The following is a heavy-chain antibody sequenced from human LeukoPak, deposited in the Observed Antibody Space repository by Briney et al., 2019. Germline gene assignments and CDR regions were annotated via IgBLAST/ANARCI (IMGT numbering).Heavy chain of an antibody. CDR2: IYYSGST. J-gene: IGHJ3*02. V-gene: IGHV4-39*07. CDR1: GGSISSSSYY. D-gene: IGHD3-22*01. Sequence: PSETLSLTCTVSGGSISSSSYYWGWIRQPPGKGLEWIGSIYYSGSTYYNPSLKSRVTISVDTSKNQFSLKLSSVTAADTAVYYCARITYYYDSSGYYYSAFDIWGQGTMVTVSS. CDR3: ARITYYYDSSGYYYSAFDI.